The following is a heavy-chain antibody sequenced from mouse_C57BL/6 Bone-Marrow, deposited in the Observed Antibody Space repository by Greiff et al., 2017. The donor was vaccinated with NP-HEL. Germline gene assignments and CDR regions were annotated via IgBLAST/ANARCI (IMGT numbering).Heavy chain of an antibody. Sequence: VQLQQSGPVLVKPGASVKMSCKASGYTFTDYYMNWVKQSHGKSLEWIGVINPYNGGTSYNQKFQGKATLTVDKSSSTAYMELNSLTSEDSAVYYCARFTSNSASRGYAMDYWGQGTSVTVSS. V-gene: IGHV1-19*01. CDR1: GYTFTDYY. J-gene: IGHJ4*01. CDR3: ARFTSNSASRGYAMDY. CDR2: INPYNGGT. D-gene: IGHD4-1*01.